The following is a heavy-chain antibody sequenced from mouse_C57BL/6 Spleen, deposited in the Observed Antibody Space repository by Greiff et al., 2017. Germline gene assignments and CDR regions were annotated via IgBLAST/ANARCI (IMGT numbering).Heavy chain of an antibody. D-gene: IGHD4-1*02. V-gene: IGHV5-16*01. CDR3: ARDQLFDY. CDR2: INYDGSST. J-gene: IGHJ2*01. CDR1: GFTFSDYY. Sequence: EVKVVESEGGLVQPGSSMKLSCTASGFTFSDYYMAWVRQVPEKGLEWVANINYDGSSTYYLDSLKSRFIISRDNAKNILYLQMSSLKSEDTATYYCARDQLFDYWGQGTTRTVSS.